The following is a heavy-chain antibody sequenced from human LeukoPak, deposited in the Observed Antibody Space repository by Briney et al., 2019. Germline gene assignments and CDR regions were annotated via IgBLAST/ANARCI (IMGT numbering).Heavy chain of an antibody. V-gene: IGHV3-7*01. CDR3: ARQQLNAFDI. J-gene: IGHJ3*02. Sequence: PGGSLRLSCVASGFTFSSYWMSWVRQAPGKGLEWVANIKQDGSEKYYVDSVKGRFTISRDNAKNSLDLQMNSLRAEDTAVYYWARQQLNAFDIWGQGTMVTVSS. CDR2: IKQDGSEK. CDR1: GFTFSSYW. D-gene: IGHD6-13*01.